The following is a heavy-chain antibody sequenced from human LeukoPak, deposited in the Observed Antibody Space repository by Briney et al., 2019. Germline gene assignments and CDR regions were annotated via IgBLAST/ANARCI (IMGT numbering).Heavy chain of an antibody. CDR3: ARDFRYYDILTGYSLGY. Sequence: GGSLRLSCAAAGFTFSSYAMHWVRQAPGKGLEWMAFISYDGSNKYYADSVKGRFTISRDNSKNTLYLQMNSLRAEDTAVYYCARDFRYYDILTGYSLGYWGQGTLVTVSS. CDR1: GFTFSSYA. CDR2: ISYDGSNK. D-gene: IGHD3-9*01. J-gene: IGHJ4*02. V-gene: IGHV3-30-3*01.